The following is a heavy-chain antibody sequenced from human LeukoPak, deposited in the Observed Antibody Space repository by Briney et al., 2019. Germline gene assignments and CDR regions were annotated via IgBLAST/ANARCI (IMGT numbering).Heavy chain of an antibody. CDR2: MYYSGST. D-gene: IGHD2-15*01. Sequence: SETLSLTCTVSGGSISSSSYYWGWIRQPPGKGLEWIGSMYYSGSTYYNPSLKSRVTISVDTPKNQFSLKLNSVTAADTAVYYCARTRYCSGGSCYAYFDYWGQGTLVTVSS. J-gene: IGHJ4*02. V-gene: IGHV4-39*07. CDR3: ARTRYCSGGSCYAYFDY. CDR1: GGSISSSSYY.